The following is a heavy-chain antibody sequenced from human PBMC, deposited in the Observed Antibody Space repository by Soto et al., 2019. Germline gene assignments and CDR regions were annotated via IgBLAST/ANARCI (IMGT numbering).Heavy chain of an antibody. CDR2: IYWDDDK. D-gene: IGHD1-1*01. CDR1: GFSLYTSGVG. J-gene: IGHJ4*02. V-gene: IGHV2-5*02. CDR3: EKREGANAEFDF. Sequence: SGPTLVNPTETLTLTCSFSGFSLYTSGVGVSWIRQPPGKALEWLGVIYWDDDKRYSSSLQSRVTIAKDASKNQVFLTLTNMHPVETGTYYCEKREGANAEFDFWGQGTLVTVSS.